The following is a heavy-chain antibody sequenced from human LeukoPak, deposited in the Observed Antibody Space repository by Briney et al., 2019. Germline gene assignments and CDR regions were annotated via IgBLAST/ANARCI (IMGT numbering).Heavy chain of an antibody. CDR3: ARTRFPYYRLSGADYYYMDV. V-gene: IGHV1-69*06. J-gene: IGHJ6*03. CDR1: GGSFSSYA. CDR2: IIPIFGTT. Sequence: SVKVSCKASGGSFSSYAISWVRQAPGQGLQWMGGIIPIFGTTNYAQNFQGRATITAVKSTSTAYMDLGSLRSEDTAVYYCARTRFPYYRLSGADYYYMDVWGKGTPVTVSS. D-gene: IGHD3-10*01.